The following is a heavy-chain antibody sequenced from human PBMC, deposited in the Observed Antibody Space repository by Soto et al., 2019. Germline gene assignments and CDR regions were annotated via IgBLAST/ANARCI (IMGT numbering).Heavy chain of an antibody. Sequence: QVQVMQSGAEVKKPGDSVKVSCKTSGYIFSDYGINWVRQAPGQGLEWMGWISGYSGNANLAQKFQGRVTMTTDKYTRTAYMELRTLRSDDKAVYYCAKRTSGTTWGESDYWGQGTLVTVSS. CDR2: ISGYSGNA. CDR3: AKRTSGTTWGESDY. J-gene: IGHJ4*02. D-gene: IGHD4-17*01. V-gene: IGHV1-18*04. CDR1: GYIFSDYG.